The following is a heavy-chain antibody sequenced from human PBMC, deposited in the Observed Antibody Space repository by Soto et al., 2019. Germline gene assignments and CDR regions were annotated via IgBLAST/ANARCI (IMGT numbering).Heavy chain of an antibody. CDR2: ISSSSSFI. CDR3: ARVFDYGDYRPLEY. J-gene: IGHJ4*02. CDR1: GFTFSGYS. D-gene: IGHD4-17*01. V-gene: IGHV3-21*01. Sequence: GGSLRLSCAASGFTFSGYSMNWVRQAPGKGLEWVSSISSSSSFIYYADSLKGRFTISRDDSRNSLYLQMNSLRAEDTAVYYCARVFDYGDYRPLEYCGQGTLVTVSS.